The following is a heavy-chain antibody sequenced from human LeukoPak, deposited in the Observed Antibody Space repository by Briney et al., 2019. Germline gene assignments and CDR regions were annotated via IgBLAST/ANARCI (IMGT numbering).Heavy chain of an antibody. D-gene: IGHD5-24*01. CDR2: IYYSGST. V-gene: IGHV4-59*01. J-gene: IGHJ3*02. Sequence: SETLSLTCTVSGGSISSYYWSWIRQPPGKGLEWIGYIYYSGSTNYNPSLKSRVTISVDTSKNQFSLKLSSVTAADTAVYYCARENGYNQPGAFDIWGQGIMVTVSS. CDR1: GGSISSYY. CDR3: ARENGYNQPGAFDI.